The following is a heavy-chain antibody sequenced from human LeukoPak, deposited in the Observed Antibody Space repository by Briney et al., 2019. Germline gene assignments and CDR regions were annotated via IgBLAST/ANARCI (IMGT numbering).Heavy chain of an antibody. D-gene: IGHD6-13*01. CDR2: SDPEDGET. CDR3: ATAKQLEVYSSSWYYFDY. J-gene: IGHJ4*02. CDR1: GYTLTELS. Sequence: ASVKVSCKVSGYTLTELSMHWVRQAPGKGLEWMGGSDPEDGETIYAQKFQGRVTMTEDTSTDTAYMELSSLRSEDTAVYYCATAKQLEVYSSSWYYFDYWGQGTLVTVSS. V-gene: IGHV1-24*01.